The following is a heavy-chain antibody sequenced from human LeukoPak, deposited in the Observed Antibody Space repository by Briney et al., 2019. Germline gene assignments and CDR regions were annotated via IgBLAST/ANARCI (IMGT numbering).Heavy chain of an antibody. CDR1: GYSISSGYY. J-gene: IGHJ4*02. CDR2: IYHSGST. D-gene: IGHD3-22*01. V-gene: IGHV4-38-2*02. Sequence: RASETLSLTCTVSGYSISSGYYWGWIRQPPGKGLEWIGSIYHSGSTYYNPSLKSRVTISVDTSKNQFSLKLSSATAADTAVYYCARGGHYYDSSAHFYYFDYWGQGTLVTVSS. CDR3: ARGGHYYDSSAHFYYFDY.